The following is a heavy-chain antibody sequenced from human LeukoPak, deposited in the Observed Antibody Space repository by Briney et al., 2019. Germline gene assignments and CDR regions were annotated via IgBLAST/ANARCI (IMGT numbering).Heavy chain of an antibody. Sequence: KPSETLSLTCTVSGGSISSYYWSWIRQPAGKGLEWIGRIYTSGSANYNPSLKSRVTISVDTSKNQFSLKLSSVTAADTAVYYCASLDSSGAYGYYFDYWGQGTLVTVSS. CDR1: GGSISSYY. CDR2: IYTSGSA. V-gene: IGHV4-4*07. D-gene: IGHD3-22*01. CDR3: ASLDSSGAYGYYFDY. J-gene: IGHJ4*02.